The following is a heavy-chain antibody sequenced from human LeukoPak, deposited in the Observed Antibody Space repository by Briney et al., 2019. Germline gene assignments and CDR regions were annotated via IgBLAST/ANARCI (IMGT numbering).Heavy chain of an antibody. CDR3: ARHSSGWYKYFQH. CDR2: IYYSGST. Sequence: SETLSLTCTVSGGSISSYYWSWIRQPPGKGLEWIGYIYYSGSTNNNPSLKSRVTISVDTSKNQFSLKLSSVTAADTAVYYCARHSSGWYKYFQHWGQGTLVTVSS. J-gene: IGHJ1*01. CDR1: GGSISSYY. D-gene: IGHD6-19*01. V-gene: IGHV4-59*01.